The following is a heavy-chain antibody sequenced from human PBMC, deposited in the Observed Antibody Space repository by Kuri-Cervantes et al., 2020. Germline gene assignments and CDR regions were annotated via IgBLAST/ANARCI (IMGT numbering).Heavy chain of an antibody. CDR3: ARDAERRITIFGVVIIGSRDPYYYGMDV. Sequence: LSLTCAASGFTVSSNYMSWVRQAPGKGLEWVAVIWYDGSNKYYADSVKGRFTISRDNSKNTLYLQMNSLRAEDTAVYYCARDAERRITIFGVVIIGSRDPYYYGMDVWGQGTTVTVSS. J-gene: IGHJ6*02. CDR1: GFTVSSNY. V-gene: IGHV3-33*08. D-gene: IGHD3-3*01. CDR2: IWYDGSNK.